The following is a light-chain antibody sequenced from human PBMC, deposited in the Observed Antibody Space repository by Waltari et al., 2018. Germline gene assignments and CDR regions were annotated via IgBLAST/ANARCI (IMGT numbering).Light chain of an antibody. Sequence: QSALTQPPSASGSPGQSVTISCTGSSNGVGDYSHVAWHQHRPGSAPKLIIYEATERPSGVPYRFSGSASGNTASLTVSGLQAEDEGDYYCCSSVGGKTYVFGAGTKVTVL. CDR1: SNGVGDYSH. CDR2: EAT. V-gene: IGLV2-8*01. CDR3: CSSVGGKTYV. J-gene: IGLJ1*01.